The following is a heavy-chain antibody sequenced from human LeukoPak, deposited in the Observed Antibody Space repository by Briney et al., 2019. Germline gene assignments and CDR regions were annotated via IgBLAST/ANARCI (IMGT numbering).Heavy chain of an antibody. V-gene: IGHV3-30*02. CDR3: ASGGIDY. Sequence: GGSLRLSCAASGFTFSSYGMHWVRQAPGKGLEWVSFIRYDGSNKYYADSVKGRFTISRDNAKNSLYLDMSSLRAEDTAVYYCASGGIDYWGQGTLVTVSS. CDR1: GFTFSSYG. D-gene: IGHD2-15*01. J-gene: IGHJ4*02. CDR2: IRYDGSNK.